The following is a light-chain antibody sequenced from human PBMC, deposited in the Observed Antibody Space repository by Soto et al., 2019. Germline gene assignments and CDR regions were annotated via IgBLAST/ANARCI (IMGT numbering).Light chain of an antibody. V-gene: IGLV8-61*01. CDR3: QSYDNTLSGRV. Sequence: QTVVTQEPSFSVSPGGTVTLTCGLSSDSVSASHFPSWYQQTPGQAPRTLIYNTNTRSSGVPDRFSGSILGNRAALTITGAQADDESDYYCQSYDNTLSGRVFGGGTQLTVL. CDR2: NTN. CDR1: SDSVSASHF. J-gene: IGLJ3*02.